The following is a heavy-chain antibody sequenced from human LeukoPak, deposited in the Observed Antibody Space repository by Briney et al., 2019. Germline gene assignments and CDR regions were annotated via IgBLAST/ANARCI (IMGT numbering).Heavy chain of an antibody. J-gene: IGHJ4*02. D-gene: IGHD2-2*01. Sequence: GESLRLSCAASGFTFSSYWMSWVRQAPGKGLEWVANIKPDGSEKYYVDSVKGRFTISRDNAKNSLYLQINSLRAEDTAVFYCATGYCTSTTCYRSRFDYWGQGTLVTVSS. CDR2: IKPDGSEK. CDR3: ATGYCTSTTCYRSRFDY. V-gene: IGHV3-7*01. CDR1: GFTFSSYW.